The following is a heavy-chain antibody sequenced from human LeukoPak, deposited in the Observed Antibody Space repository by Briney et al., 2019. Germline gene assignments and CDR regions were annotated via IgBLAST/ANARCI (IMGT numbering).Heavy chain of an antibody. CDR2: ISSSSSTI. V-gene: IGHV3-48*01. D-gene: IGHD4-23*01. CDR3: ARDGGVVTYYYYHYMDV. CDR1: GFTFSSYS. J-gene: IGHJ6*03. Sequence: QPGGSLRLSCAASGFTFSSYSMNWVRQAPGKGLEWVSYISSSSSTIYYADSVKGRFTISRDNAKNSLYLQMNSLRAEDTAVYYCARDGGVVTYYYYHYMDVWGKGTTVTVSS.